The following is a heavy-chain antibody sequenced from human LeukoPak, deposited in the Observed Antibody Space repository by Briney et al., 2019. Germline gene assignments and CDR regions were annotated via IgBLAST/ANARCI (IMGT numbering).Heavy chain of an antibody. V-gene: IGHV3-30*18. CDR1: GFTFSSYG. CDR2: ISYDGSNK. D-gene: IGHD3-16*02. J-gene: IGHJ4*02. CDR3: AKAGYYDYVWGSYRVDY. Sequence: GGSLRLSCAASGFTFSSYGMHWVRQAPGKGLERVAVISYDGSNKYYADSVKGRFTISRDNSKNTLYLQMNSLRAEDTAVYYCAKAGYYDYVWGSYRVDYWGQGTLVTVSS.